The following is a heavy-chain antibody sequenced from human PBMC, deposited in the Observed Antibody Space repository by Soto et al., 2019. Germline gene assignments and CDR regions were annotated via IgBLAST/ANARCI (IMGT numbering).Heavy chain of an antibody. D-gene: IGHD3-22*01. CDR3: ARDQGVEGDYYDTTAYYFDS. CDR2: INPRDDAT. CDR1: GYTFNAFY. J-gene: IGHJ4*02. Sequence: ASVKVSCKASGYTFNAFYIHWVRQAPGRGLEWMGIINPRDDATSYAQRFQGRVTMTRDTSTSTVYMDLGGLRSEDTAVYYCARDQGVEGDYYDTTAYYFDSWGQGTLVTVSS. V-gene: IGHV1-46*02.